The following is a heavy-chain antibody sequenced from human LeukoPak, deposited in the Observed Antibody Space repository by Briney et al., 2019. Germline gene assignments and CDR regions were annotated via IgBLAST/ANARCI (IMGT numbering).Heavy chain of an antibody. CDR1: GGSISSSSYY. CDR3: ATTYYDFWSGYRSWFDP. J-gene: IGHJ5*02. Sequence: SGTLSLTCTVSGGSISSSSYYWGWIRQPPGKGLEWIGSDYYSGSTYYNPSLKSRVTISVDTSKNQFSLKLSSVTAADTAVYYCATTYYDFWSGYRSWFDPWGQGTLVTVSS. D-gene: IGHD3-3*01. CDR2: DYYSGST. V-gene: IGHV4-39*01.